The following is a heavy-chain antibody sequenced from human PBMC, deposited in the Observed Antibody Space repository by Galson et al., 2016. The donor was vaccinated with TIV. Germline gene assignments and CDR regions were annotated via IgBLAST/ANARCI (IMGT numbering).Heavy chain of an antibody. J-gene: IGHJ6*02. V-gene: IGHV3-74*01. CDR3: ARRQLVGYYYYGMDV. Sequence: CAASGFTFANYWMHWVRQVPGKGLVWVSGINSDASSTSYADSVKGRFTISRDNAKNTLFLYMSSLRAEDTAVYFCARRQLVGYYYYGMDVWGQGTTVTVSS. CDR1: GFTFANYW. D-gene: IGHD6-6*01. CDR2: INSDASST.